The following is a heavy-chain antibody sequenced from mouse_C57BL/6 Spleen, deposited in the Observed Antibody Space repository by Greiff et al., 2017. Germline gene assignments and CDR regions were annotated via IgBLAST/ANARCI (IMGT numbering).Heavy chain of an antibody. CDR2: IDPSDSYT. CDR1: GYTFTSYW. CDR3: ARLGKGYYAMDD. Sequence: QVQLQQPGAELVMPGASVKLSCKASGYTFTSYWMHWVKQRPGQGLEWIGEIDPSDSYTNYNQKFKGKSTLTVDKSSSTAYMELSSLTSEDSAVXYSARLGKGYYAMDDWGQGTSVTVSS. J-gene: IGHJ4*01. V-gene: IGHV1-69*01. D-gene: IGHD4-1*01.